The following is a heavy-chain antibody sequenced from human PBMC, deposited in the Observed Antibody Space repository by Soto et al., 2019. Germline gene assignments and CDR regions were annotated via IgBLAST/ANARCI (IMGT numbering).Heavy chain of an antibody. J-gene: IGHJ4*02. D-gene: IGHD1-26*01. V-gene: IGHV3-33*01. CDR3: ARVCPSRGSIDY. CDR1: GFTFSSYG. Sequence: QVQLVESGGGVVQPGRSLRLSCAASGFTFSSYGMHWVRQAPGKGLEWVAVIWYVGSNKYYADSVKGRFTISRDNSKNTRYLQMNSLRAEDTSVYYCARVCPSRGSIDYWGQGTLVTVSS. CDR2: IWYVGSNK.